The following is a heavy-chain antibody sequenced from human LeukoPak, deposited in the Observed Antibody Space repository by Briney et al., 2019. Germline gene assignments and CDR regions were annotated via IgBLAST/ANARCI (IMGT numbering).Heavy chain of an antibody. Sequence: ASVKVSCKASGYTFTSYYMHWVRQAPGQGLEWMGWINPNSGGTNYAQKFQGRVTMTRDTSISTAHMELSRLRSDDTAVYYCAKGQRTTVTTFDYWGQGTLVTVSS. V-gene: IGHV1-2*02. J-gene: IGHJ4*02. CDR2: INPNSGGT. CDR1: GYTFTSYY. CDR3: AKGQRTTVTTFDY. D-gene: IGHD4-17*01.